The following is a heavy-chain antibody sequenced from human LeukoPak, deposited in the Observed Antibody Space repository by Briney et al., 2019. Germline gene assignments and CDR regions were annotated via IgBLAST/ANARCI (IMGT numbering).Heavy chain of an antibody. J-gene: IGHJ5*02. CDR3: ARLKSVITCWFDP. CDR1: GGSFSGYY. Sequence: SETLSLTCAVYGGSFSGYYWSWIRQPPGKGLEWIGEINHSGSTNYNPSLKSRVTISVDTSKNQFSLKLSSVTAADTAVYYCARLKSVITCWFDPWGQGALVTVSS. D-gene: IGHD3-22*01. V-gene: IGHV4-34*01. CDR2: INHSGST.